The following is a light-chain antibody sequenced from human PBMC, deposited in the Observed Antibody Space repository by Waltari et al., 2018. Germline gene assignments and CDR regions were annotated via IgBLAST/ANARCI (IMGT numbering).Light chain of an antibody. CDR1: QRISSH. CDR3: QQSYSTPWT. Sequence: DIQMTQSPSSLSASVGDRVTITCRASQRISSHLNWYQQKPGKATKRLIYVASSLESGVPSRFSGSGSGTDFTLTISSLQPEDFATYYCQQSYSTPWTFGQGTKVEIK. J-gene: IGKJ1*01. CDR2: VAS. V-gene: IGKV1-39*01.